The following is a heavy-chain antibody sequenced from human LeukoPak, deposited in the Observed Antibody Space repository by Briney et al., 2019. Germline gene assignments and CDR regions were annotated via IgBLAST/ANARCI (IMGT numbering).Heavy chain of an antibody. CDR2: ADAGSGNT. CDR3: ARSGGSQPSNNWFDP. Sequence: GASVKVSCKAAGYNFTTYGIHWVRQAPGERLEWMGWADAGSGNTKYSQEFQGRITITRDTSASTAYMELSSLRSEDTALYYCARSGGSQPSNNWFDPWGQGTLVTVSS. D-gene: IGHD1-26*01. CDR1: GYNFTTYG. V-gene: IGHV1-3*01. J-gene: IGHJ5*02.